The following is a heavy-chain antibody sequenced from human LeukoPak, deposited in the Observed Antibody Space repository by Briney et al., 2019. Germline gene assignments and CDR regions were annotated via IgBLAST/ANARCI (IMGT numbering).Heavy chain of an antibody. CDR2: IKSDGSIT. CDR1: GFTFSSYW. V-gene: IGHV3-74*01. CDR3: ARDSSGWFDP. Sequence: GGSLRLSCAASGFTFSSYWMHWVRQAPGKGLVWVSRIKSDGSITNYADSVKGRFTISRDNAKNTLYLQTNSLRVEDTAVYYCARDSSGWFDPWGQGTLVTVSS. J-gene: IGHJ5*02. D-gene: IGHD6-19*01.